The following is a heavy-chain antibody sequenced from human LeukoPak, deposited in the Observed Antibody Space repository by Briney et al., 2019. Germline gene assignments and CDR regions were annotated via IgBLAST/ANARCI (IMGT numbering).Heavy chain of an antibody. J-gene: IGHJ6*02. D-gene: IGHD3-3*01. CDR2: ISGSGGST. CDR3: AKNLPGPGQYDFWSGYPTASYGMDV. CDR1: GFTFSSYA. V-gene: IGHV3-23*01. Sequence: GGSLRLSCAASGFTFSSYAMSWVRQAPGKGLEWVSAISGSGGSTYYADSVKGRFTISRDNSKNTLYLQMNSLRAEDTAVYYCAKNLPGPGQYDFWSGYPTASYGMDVWGQGTTVTVSS.